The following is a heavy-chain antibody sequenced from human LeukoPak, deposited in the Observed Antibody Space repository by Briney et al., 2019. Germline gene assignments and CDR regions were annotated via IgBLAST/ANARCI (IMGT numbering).Heavy chain of an antibody. CDR2: INDSGST. CDR1: GGSFSGYY. Sequence: SETLSLTCAVYGGSFSGYYWTWLRQSPGKGLEWLGEINDSGSTNYNPSLASRVTISADTSKNQFSLKLSSVTAADTAVYYSVRRGSGSLNSQSNFDYWGQGTLVTVSS. CDR3: VRRGSGSLNSQSNFDY. V-gene: IGHV4-34*01. J-gene: IGHJ4*02. D-gene: IGHD3-10*01.